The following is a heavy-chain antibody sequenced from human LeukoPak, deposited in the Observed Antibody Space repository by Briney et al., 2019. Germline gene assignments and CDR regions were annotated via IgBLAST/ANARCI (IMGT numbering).Heavy chain of an antibody. Sequence: GGSLRLSCAASGFTFSNYAMTWVRQAPGKGLEWVSSIIGSGVNTYYADSVKGRFTISRDNSKNNLYLQMNSLRAVATSVYFCAKYVKSVFVFAPLHYWGQGSLVTVSS. J-gene: IGHJ4*02. CDR3: AKYVKSVFVFAPLHY. CDR1: GFTFSNYA. D-gene: IGHD3-3*01. CDR2: IIGSGVNT. V-gene: IGHV3-23*01.